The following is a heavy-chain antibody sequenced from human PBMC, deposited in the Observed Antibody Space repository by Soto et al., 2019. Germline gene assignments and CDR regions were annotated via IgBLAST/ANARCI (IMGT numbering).Heavy chain of an antibody. CDR1: GFTFSSYA. J-gene: IGHJ5*02. CDR3: ARGTITMVRGVITNWFDP. V-gene: IGHV3-30-3*01. CDR2: ISYDGSNK. Sequence: GGSLRLSCAASGFTFSSYAMHWVRQAPGKGLEWVAVISYDGSNKYYADSVKGRFTISRDNSKNTLYLQMNSLRAEDTAVYYCARGTITMVRGVITNWFDPWGQGTLVTVSS. D-gene: IGHD3-10*01.